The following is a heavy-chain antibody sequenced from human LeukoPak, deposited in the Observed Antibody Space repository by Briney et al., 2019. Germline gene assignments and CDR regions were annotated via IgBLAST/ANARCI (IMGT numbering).Heavy chain of an antibody. CDR2: INHSGST. CDR3: ARGSVTTDASFDY. J-gene: IGHJ4*02. D-gene: IGHD4-17*01. V-gene: IGHV4-34*01. CDR1: GGSFSGYY. Sequence: SETLSLTCAVYGGSFSGYYWSWIRQPPGKGLEWIGEINHSGSTNYNPSLKSRVTISVDTSKNQFSLKLSSVTAADTAVYYCARGSVTTDASFDYWGQGTLVTVSS.